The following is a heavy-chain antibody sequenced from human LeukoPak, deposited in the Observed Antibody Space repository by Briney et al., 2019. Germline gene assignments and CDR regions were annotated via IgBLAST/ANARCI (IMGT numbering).Heavy chain of an antibody. CDR2: ISGSGGST. V-gene: IGHV3-23*01. CDR3: AKAPSGRLGINWFDP. Sequence: PGGSLRLSCAASGFXFSSYAMSWVRQAPGKGLEWVSAISGSGGSTYYADSVKGRFTISRDNSKNTLYLQMNSLRAEDTAVYYCAKAPSGRLGINWFDPWGQGTLVTVSS. J-gene: IGHJ5*02. D-gene: IGHD7-27*01. CDR1: GFXFSSYA.